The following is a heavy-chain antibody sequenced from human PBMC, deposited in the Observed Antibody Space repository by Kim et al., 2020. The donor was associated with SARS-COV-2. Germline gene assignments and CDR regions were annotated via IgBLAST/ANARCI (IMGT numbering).Heavy chain of an antibody. D-gene: IGHD2-2*01. Sequence: GGSLRLSCAASGFTFSSYDMHWVRQAKGEGLEWVSAIGTAGDTYYPGSVKGRFTISRENAKNSLYLQMNSLRAGDTAVYYCARGSVNQLHNYYYYGMDVWGQGTTLTVSS. CDR1: GFTFSSYD. J-gene: IGHJ6*02. V-gene: IGHV3-13*04. CDR3: ARGSVNQLHNYYYYGMDV. CDR2: IGTAGDT.